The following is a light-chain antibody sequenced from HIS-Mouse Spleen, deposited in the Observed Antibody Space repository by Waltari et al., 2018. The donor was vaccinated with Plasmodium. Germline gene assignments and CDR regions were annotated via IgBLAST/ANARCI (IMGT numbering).Light chain of an antibody. CDR2: EDS. J-gene: IGLJ3*02. V-gene: IGLV3-10*01. Sequence: SYELTQPPSVSVSPGQPARITCPGDDLPKKYAYWYQQKSGQAPVLVIYEDSKRPSGIPERFSGSSSGTMATLTISGAQVEDEADYYCYSTDSSGNHRVFGGGTKLTVL. CDR3: YSTDSSGNHRV. CDR1: DLPKKY.